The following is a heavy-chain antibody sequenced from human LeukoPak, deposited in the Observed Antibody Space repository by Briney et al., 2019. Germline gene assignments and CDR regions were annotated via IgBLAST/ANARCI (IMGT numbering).Heavy chain of an antibody. CDR2: ISGSGGST. D-gene: IGHD6-6*01. V-gene: IGHV3-23*01. CDR1: GSTFSSYA. Sequence: GGSLRLSCAASGSTFSSYAMSWVRQAPGKGLEWVSAISGSGGSTYYADSVKGRFTISRDNSKNTLYLQMNSLRAEDTAVYYCAKDGIAARPGYYYYYYMDVWGKGTTVTVSS. CDR3: AKDGIAARPGYYYYYYMDV. J-gene: IGHJ6*03.